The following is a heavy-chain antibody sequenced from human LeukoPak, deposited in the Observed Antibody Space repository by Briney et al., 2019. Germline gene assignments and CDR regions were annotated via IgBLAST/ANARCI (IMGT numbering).Heavy chain of an antibody. J-gene: IGHJ4*02. CDR2: IYHSGST. CDR3: ARAVGRITMIVVVTN. D-gene: IGHD3-22*01. Sequence: SETLSLTCTVSGYSINSGFYWGWIRQPPGKGLEWIGSIYHSGSTHYKSSLKSRVTISVDTSKNQLSLKLTSVTAADTAVYYCARAVGRITMIVVVTNWGQGTLVTVSS. CDR1: GYSINSGFY. V-gene: IGHV4-38-2*02.